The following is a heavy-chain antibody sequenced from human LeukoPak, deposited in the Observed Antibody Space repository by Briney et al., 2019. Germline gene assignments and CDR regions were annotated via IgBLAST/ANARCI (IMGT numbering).Heavy chain of an antibody. D-gene: IGHD1-7*01. V-gene: IGHV3-23*01. J-gene: IGHJ4*02. CDR2: ISGSGGST. Sequence: GRSLRLSCAASGFAFSSYDMSWVRQSPGKGLEWVSAISGSGGSTYYADSVKGRFTISTDNSKNTLYLQMDSLRAEDTAVYYCAKAETTSGYFWGQGTLVTVSS. CDR3: AKAETTSGYF. CDR1: GFAFSSYD.